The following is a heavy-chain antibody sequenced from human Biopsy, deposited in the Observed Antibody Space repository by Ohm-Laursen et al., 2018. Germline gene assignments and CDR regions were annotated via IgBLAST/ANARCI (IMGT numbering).Heavy chain of an antibody. CDR2: IYHAGAS. Sequence: PSQTLSLTCSVSGASIDSYYWSWIRQPPGKGLEWIGYIYHAGASRYNSFLNSRVTISIDASENQFSLKLYSVTAADTAVYYCASHPVLSEYFLHWGQGTLVTVSS. V-gene: IGHV4-59*01. CDR3: ASHPVLSEYFLH. CDR1: GASIDSYY. J-gene: IGHJ1*01.